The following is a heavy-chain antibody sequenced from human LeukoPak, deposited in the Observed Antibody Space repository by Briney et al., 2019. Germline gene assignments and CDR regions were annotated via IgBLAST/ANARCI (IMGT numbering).Heavy chain of an antibody. J-gene: IGHJ6*03. V-gene: IGHV3-11*01. Sequence: GGSLRLSCAASGFTFSDYYMSWIRQAPGKGLEWVSHISSSGNIIYYADSVKGRFTISRDNAKNSLYLQMNSLRAEDTAVYYCARRNSYYYYLDVWGKRTTVTISS. CDR2: ISSSGNII. CDR3: ARRNSYYYYLDV. CDR1: GFTFSDYY.